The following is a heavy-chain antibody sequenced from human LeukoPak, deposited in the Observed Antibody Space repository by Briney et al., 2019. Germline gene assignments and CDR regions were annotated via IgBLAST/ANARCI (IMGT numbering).Heavy chain of an antibody. CDR1: GFTFSSYW. Sequence: GGSLRLSCAASGFTFSSYWMNWVRQAPGKGLVWVSRIASDGSSTTYADSVKGRFSISRDNAKNTLYLQMNSLRVEDTAMYYCARERGSGFFDFWGQGTLVTVSS. CDR2: IASDGSST. CDR3: ARERGSGFFDF. V-gene: IGHV3-74*01. J-gene: IGHJ4*02. D-gene: IGHD3-3*01.